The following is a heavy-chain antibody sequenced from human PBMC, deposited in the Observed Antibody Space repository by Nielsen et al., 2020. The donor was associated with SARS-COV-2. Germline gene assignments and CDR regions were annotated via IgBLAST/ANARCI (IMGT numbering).Heavy chain of an antibody. CDR3: AREGLATSAGWGILGGDDY. Sequence: SETLSLTCTVSGGSISSSSYYWGWIRQPPGKGLEWIGSIYYSGSTYYNPSLKSRVTISVDTSKNQFSLKLSSVTAADTAVYYCAREGLATSAGWGILGGDDYWGQGTLVTVSS. CDR2: IYYSGST. J-gene: IGHJ4*02. CDR1: GGSISSSSYY. V-gene: IGHV4-39*07. D-gene: IGHD2-15*01.